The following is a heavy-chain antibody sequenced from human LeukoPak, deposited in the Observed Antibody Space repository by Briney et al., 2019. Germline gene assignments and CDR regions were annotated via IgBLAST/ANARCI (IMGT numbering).Heavy chain of an antibody. J-gene: IGHJ5*02. CDR1: GGSISSYY. V-gene: IGHV4-59*01. CDR3: ARALLWFGEFGNWFDP. D-gene: IGHD3-10*01. Sequence: SETLSLTCTVSGGSISSYYWSWIQQPPGKGLEWVGYIYYSGSTNYNPSLKSRVTISVDTSKNQFSLKLSSVTAADTAVYYCARALLWFGEFGNWFDPWGQGTLVTVSS. CDR2: IYYSGST.